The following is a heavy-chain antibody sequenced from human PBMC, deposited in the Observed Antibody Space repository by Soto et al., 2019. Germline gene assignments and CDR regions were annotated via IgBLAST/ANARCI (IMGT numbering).Heavy chain of an antibody. CDR3: ARDQIVVVVAATLLGGGYYGMDV. CDR2: ISYDGSNK. CDR1: GFTFSSYA. Sequence: GGSLRLSCAASGFTFSSYAMHWVRQAPGKGLEWVAVISYDGSNKYYADSVKGRFTISRDNSKNTLYLQMNSLRAEDTAVYYCARDQIVVVVAATLLGGGYYGMDVWGQGTTVTVSS. J-gene: IGHJ6*02. D-gene: IGHD2-15*01. V-gene: IGHV3-30-3*01.